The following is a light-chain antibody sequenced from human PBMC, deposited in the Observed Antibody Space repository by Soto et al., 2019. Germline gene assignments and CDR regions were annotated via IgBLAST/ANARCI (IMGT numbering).Light chain of an antibody. Sequence: IPMTQSPSSLSASVGDTVTITCRASQTISFYLNWYQQKPGRTPNLLIYATSSLQSGVPSRFSGSGSGTDFTLTISSLQPEDFATYYCQQSHTTPYTFGQGTKLEI. CDR2: ATS. J-gene: IGKJ2*01. CDR1: QTISFY. CDR3: QQSHTTPYT. V-gene: IGKV1-39*01.